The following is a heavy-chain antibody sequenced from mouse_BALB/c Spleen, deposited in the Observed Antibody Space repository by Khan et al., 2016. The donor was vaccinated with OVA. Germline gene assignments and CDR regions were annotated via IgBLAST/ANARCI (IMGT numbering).Heavy chain of an antibody. Sequence: QVQLKESGPGLVAPSQSLSITCTISGFSLTNYGVPWVRQPPGKGLEWLGVIWTGGSTTYNSALKSRLTINKDNSKSQVFLKMNSLQTDDTAIYFGARQPYYHYNVMDYWGQGTSVTVSS. CDR3: ARQPYYHYNVMDY. D-gene: IGHD2-4*01. V-gene: IGHV2-6-1*01. J-gene: IGHJ4*01. CDR2: IWTGGST. CDR1: GFSLTNYG.